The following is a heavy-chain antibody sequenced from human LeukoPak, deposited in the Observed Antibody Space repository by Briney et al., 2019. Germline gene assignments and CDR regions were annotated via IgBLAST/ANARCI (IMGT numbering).Heavy chain of an antibody. Sequence: SETLSLTCTVSGDSISSTNYYWDWIRQPPGTGLEWIGSIYYSGNTYYNPSLKSRVTISIDTSKNQFSLKLSSMTAADTAVYYCARGSRGPRPHYSNYGKFDYWGQGTLVTVSS. CDR3: ARGSRGPRPHYSNYGKFDY. J-gene: IGHJ4*02. CDR2: IYYSGNT. CDR1: GDSISSTNYY. D-gene: IGHD4-11*01. V-gene: IGHV4-39*02.